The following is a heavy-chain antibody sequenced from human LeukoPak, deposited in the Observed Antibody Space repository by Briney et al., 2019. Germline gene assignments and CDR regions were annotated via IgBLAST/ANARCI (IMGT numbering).Heavy chain of an antibody. J-gene: IGHJ4*02. D-gene: IGHD6-19*01. CDR3: ARNSGWYGVS. CDR1: GFTFSSYW. CDR2: IKQDGRDK. V-gene: IGHV3-7*03. Sequence: GGSLRLSCAASGFTFSSYWMSWVRQAPGKGLEWVANIKQDGRDKEYVASMKGRFTISRDNIKNSAYLQMNSLRAGDTAVYYCARNSGWYGVSWGQGTLVSVSS.